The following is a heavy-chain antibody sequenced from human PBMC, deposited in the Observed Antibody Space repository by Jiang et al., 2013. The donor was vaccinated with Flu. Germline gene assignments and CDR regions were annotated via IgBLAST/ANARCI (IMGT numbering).Heavy chain of an antibody. D-gene: IGHD3-9*01. Sequence: AEVKKPGGLSEGLLQGFWIHLHRLLYALGATGPGKGLEWLGGFDPEEGETVYAQKFQGRLTITEDTSTDTSSIQLSSLTSDDTAVYYCARDLRYSPGDAFDIWGQGTMVTVSS. J-gene: IGHJ3*02. V-gene: IGHV1-24*01. CDR1: IHLHRLL. CDR2: FDPEEGET. CDR3: ARDLRYSPGDAFDI.